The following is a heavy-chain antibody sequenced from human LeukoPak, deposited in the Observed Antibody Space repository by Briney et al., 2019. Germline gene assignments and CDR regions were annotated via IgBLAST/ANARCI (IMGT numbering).Heavy chain of an antibody. CDR2: ITSGTRT. D-gene: IGHD3-10*01. Sequence: PGGSLRLSCVASGFTFSSHGMNWVRQAPGKGLEWVSGITSGTRTYYADSVKGRFAISRDNSKNTLYLQMNSLRAEDTAVYFCATGIGRFKMVRGVKGAYYMDVWGNGTTVTISS. CDR1: GFTFSSHG. J-gene: IGHJ6*03. CDR3: ATGIGRFKMVRGVKGAYYMDV. V-gene: IGHV3-23*01.